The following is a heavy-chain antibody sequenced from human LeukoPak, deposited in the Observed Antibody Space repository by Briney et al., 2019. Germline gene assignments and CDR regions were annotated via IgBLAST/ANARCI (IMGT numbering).Heavy chain of an antibody. CDR1: GDSIRRDNYY. D-gene: IGHD3-16*02. CDR3: ATHPLLDY. V-gene: IGHV4-39*01. J-gene: IGHJ4*02. CDR2: IYYSGST. Sequence: SETLSLTCTVSGDSIRRDNYYWGWIRQPPGKGLEWIGSIYYSGSTYYNPSLKSRVSISVDPSKSQFSLKLTSVTAADTAVYYCATHPLLDYWGQGSQVTVSS.